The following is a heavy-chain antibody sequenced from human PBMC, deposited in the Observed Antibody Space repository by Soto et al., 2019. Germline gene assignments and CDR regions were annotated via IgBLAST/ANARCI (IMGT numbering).Heavy chain of an antibody. D-gene: IGHD2-2*02. Sequence: AAVKVSCKACGYTFTSYAMHWVRQAPGQRLEWMGWINAGNGNTKYSQKFQGRVTITRDTSASTAYMELSSLRSEDTAVYYCARGSFLGYCSSTSCYTPSFDIWGQGTMVTVSS. V-gene: IGHV1-3*01. CDR1: GYTFTSYA. CDR2: INAGNGNT. CDR3: ARGSFLGYCSSTSCYTPSFDI. J-gene: IGHJ3*02.